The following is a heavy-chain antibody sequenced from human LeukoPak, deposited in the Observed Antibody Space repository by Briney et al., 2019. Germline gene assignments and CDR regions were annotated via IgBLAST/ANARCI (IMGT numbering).Heavy chain of an antibody. CDR2: ISSSGSTI. D-gene: IGHD3-3*01. CDR3: AGSSGDLEAFDI. CDR1: GFTLSDYY. Sequence: GGSLRLSCAASGFTLSDYYMSWIRQAPGKGLEWVSYISSSGSTIYYADSVKGRFTISRDNAKNSLYLQMNSRRAEDTAVYYCAGSSGDLEAFDIWGQGTMVTVSS. J-gene: IGHJ3*02. V-gene: IGHV3-11*04.